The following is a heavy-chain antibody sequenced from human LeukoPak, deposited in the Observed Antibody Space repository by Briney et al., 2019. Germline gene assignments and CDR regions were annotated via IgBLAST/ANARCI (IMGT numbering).Heavy chain of an antibody. CDR3: ARLGYCSGGSCYSFDY. D-gene: IGHD2-15*01. Sequence: GEPLKISCKGSGYIFSNYWIGRVRQMPGKGLEWMGNLYPGDSDTRYSPSFQGQVTISVDRSTNTAYLQWSSLKASDTAMYYCARLGYCSGGSCYSFDYWGQGTLVTVSS. CDR2: LYPGDSDT. J-gene: IGHJ4*02. CDR1: GYIFSNYW. V-gene: IGHV5-51*01.